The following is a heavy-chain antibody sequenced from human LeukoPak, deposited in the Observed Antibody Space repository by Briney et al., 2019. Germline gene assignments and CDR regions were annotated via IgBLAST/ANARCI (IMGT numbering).Heavy chain of an antibody. CDR3: AREPILGYCSGGSCYSRGAYFDY. CDR2: IIPILGIA. J-gene: IGHJ4*02. Sequence: SVTVSCKASGGTFSSYAISWVRQAPGQGLEWMGRIIPILGIANYAQKFQGRVTITADRSTSTAYMELSSLRSEDTAVYYCAREPILGYCSGGSCYSRGAYFDYWGQGTLVTVSS. V-gene: IGHV1-69*04. CDR1: GGTFSSYA. D-gene: IGHD2-15*01.